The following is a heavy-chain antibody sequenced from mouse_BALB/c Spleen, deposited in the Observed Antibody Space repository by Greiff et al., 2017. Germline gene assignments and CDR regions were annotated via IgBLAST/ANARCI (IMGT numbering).Heavy chain of an antibody. D-gene: IGHD1-2*01. V-gene: IGHV1-7*01. J-gene: IGHJ2*01. CDR3: ARGTTATNY. Sequence: VKLQQSGAELAKPGASVKMSCKASGYTFTSYWMHWVKQRPGQGLEWIGYINPSTGYTEYNQKFKDKATLTADKSSSTAYMQLSSLTSEDSAVYYCARGTTATNYWGQGTTLTVSS. CDR1: GYTFTSYW. CDR2: INPSTGYT.